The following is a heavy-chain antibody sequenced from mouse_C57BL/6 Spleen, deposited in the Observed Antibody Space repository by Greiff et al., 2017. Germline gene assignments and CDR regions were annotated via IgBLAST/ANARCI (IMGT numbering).Heavy chain of an antibody. Sequence: QVHVKQPGAELVKPGASVKLSCKASGYTFTSYWMLWVKQRPGQGLEWIGEIDPSDSYTNYNQKFKGKATLTVDTSSSTAYMQLSSLTSEDSAVYYCASGGLWGSSWFAYWGQGTLVTVSA. CDR1: GYTFTSYW. V-gene: IGHV1-50*01. CDR2: IDPSDSYT. CDR3: ASGGLWGSSWFAY. J-gene: IGHJ3*01.